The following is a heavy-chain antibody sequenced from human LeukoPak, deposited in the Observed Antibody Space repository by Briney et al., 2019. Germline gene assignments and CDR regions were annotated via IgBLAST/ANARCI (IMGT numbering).Heavy chain of an antibody. D-gene: IGHD4-17*01. V-gene: IGHV5-10-1*01. CDR1: GYTFTSYC. Sequence: GESLRISCKGSGYTFTSYCISWVRQMPGKGLEWMGRIDPSDSYTNYSPSFQGHVTISAEKSITTAYLQWSSLKASDTAMYYCAREDDDYLNLDYWGQGTLVSVSS. CDR3: AREDDDYLNLDY. J-gene: IGHJ4*02. CDR2: IDPSDSYT.